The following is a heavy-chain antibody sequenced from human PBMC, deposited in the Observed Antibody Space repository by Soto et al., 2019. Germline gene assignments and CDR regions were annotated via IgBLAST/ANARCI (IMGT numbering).Heavy chain of an antibody. J-gene: IGHJ4*02. CDR1: GFTFSSYG. Sequence: QVQLVESGGGVVQPGRSLRLSCAASGFTFSSYGMHWVRQAPGKGLEWVAVIWYDGSNKYYADSVKGRFTISRDNSKNTLYIQMNSLRAEDTAVCYCARAPTYGSGPTADYWGQGTLVTVSS. CDR3: ARAPTYGSGPTADY. D-gene: IGHD3-10*01. CDR2: IWYDGSNK. V-gene: IGHV3-33*01.